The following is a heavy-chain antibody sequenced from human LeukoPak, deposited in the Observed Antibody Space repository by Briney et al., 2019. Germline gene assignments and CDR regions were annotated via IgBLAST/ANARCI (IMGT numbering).Heavy chain of an antibody. CDR1: GFSFDEFG. Sequence: PGGSLRLSCAASGFSFDEFGMSWVRQPPGKGLEWVSGINWNGGRTGYADSVKGRFTVSRDNARNSLYLQVNSLRAEDTAVYYCARHPWIQVSEDGFDIWGQGTMVTVSS. D-gene: IGHD5-18*01. CDR3: ARHPWIQVSEDGFDI. CDR2: INWNGGRT. J-gene: IGHJ3*02. V-gene: IGHV3-20*04.